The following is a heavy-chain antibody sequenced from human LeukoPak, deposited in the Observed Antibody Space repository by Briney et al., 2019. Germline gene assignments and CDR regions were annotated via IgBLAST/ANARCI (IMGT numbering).Heavy chain of an antibody. D-gene: IGHD6-19*01. CDR2: ISYDGSNK. Sequence: GRSLRLSCAASGFTFSSYAMHWVRQAPGKGLEWVAVISYDGSNKYYADSVKGRFTISRDNSKNTLYLQMNSLRAEDTAVYYCARDWSGWSFDYWGQGTLVTVSS. CDR1: GFTFSSYA. V-gene: IGHV3-30-3*01. CDR3: ARDWSGWSFDY. J-gene: IGHJ4*02.